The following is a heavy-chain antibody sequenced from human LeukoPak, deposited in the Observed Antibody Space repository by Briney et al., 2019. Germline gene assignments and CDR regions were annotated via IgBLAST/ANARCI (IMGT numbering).Heavy chain of an antibody. CDR2: ISSSSSYI. CDR3: ARAHNWKYGSFDF. V-gene: IGHV3-21*06. J-gene: IGHJ4*02. Sequence: PGGSLRLSCAASGFTFSSYSMNWVRQAPGKGLEWVSFISSSSSYIYYADSVKGRFTISRDNAKNLLYLQMNSLRAEETAVYYCARAHNWKYGSFDFWGQGTLVTVSS. CDR1: GFTFSSYS. D-gene: IGHD1-7*01.